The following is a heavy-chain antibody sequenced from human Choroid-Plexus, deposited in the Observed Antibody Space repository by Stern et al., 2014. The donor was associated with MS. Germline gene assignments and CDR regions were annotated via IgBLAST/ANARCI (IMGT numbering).Heavy chain of an antibody. Sequence: QLVESGGGVVQPGRPLRLSCAASGFSFSSFGMHWVRQAPGKGLEWVALISYDGSKDYADSVKGRFAISRDNSKNTLYLQMNSLRAEDTAVYYCAKDRQYLTLGGEGWRQGSLVTVSS. D-gene: IGHD2/OR15-2a*01. CDR2: ISYDGSK. CDR3: AKDRQYLTLGGEG. CDR1: GFSFSSFG. V-gene: IGHV3-30*18. J-gene: IGHJ4*02.